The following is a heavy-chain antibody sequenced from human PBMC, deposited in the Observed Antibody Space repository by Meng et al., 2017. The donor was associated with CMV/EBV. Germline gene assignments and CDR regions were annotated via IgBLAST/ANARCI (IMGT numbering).Heavy chain of an antibody. Sequence: VQLQQGGAGLLKPSETLSPTCAVYGGSFSGYYWSWIRQPPGKGLEWIGEINHSGSTNYNPSLKSRVTISVDTSKNQFSLKLSSVTAADTAVYYCARGVGATGKADYWGQGTPVTVSS. CDR1: GGSFSGYY. V-gene: IGHV4-34*01. CDR3: ARGVGATGKADY. D-gene: IGHD1-26*01. CDR2: INHSGST. J-gene: IGHJ4*02.